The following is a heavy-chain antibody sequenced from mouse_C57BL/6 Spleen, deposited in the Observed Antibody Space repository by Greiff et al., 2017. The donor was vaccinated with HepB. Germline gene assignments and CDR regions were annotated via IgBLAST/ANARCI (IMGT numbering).Heavy chain of an antibody. J-gene: IGHJ4*01. D-gene: IGHD3-2*02. CDR2: IHPNSGST. Sequence: VQLQQPGAELVKPGASVKLSCKASGYTFTSYWMHWVKQRPGQGLEWIGMIHPNSGSTNYNEKFKSKATLTVDKSSSTAYMQLSSLTSEDSAVYYCAREGAAQAHYYAMDYWGQGTSVTVSS. V-gene: IGHV1-64*01. CDR1: GYTFTSYW. CDR3: AREGAAQAHYYAMDY.